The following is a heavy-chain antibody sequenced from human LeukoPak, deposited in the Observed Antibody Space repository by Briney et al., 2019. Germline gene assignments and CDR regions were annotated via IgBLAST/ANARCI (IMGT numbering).Heavy chain of an antibody. V-gene: IGHV5-51*01. CDR2: IYPGDSDT. J-gene: IGHJ3*02. CDR3: ARHSRMVGAYCGGDCYSLYAFDI. CDR1: GYSFTSYW. D-gene: IGHD2-21*02. Sequence: GESLKISCKGSGYSFTSYWIGWVRQMPGKGLEWMGIIYPGDSDTRYSPSFQGQVTISADKSISTAYLQWSSLKASDTAMYCCARHSRMVGAYCGGDCYSLYAFDIWGQGTMVTVSS.